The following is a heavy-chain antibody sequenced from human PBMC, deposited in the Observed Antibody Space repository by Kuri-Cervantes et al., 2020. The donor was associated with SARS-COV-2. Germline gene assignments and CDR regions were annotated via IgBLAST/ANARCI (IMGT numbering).Heavy chain of an antibody. CDR2: IYHSGST. CDR3: ASSIYCSSTSCYTYGHFDY. CDR1: GGSISSGGYY. D-gene: IGHD2-2*02. V-gene: IGHV4-30-2*01. J-gene: IGHJ4*02. Sequence: LRLSCTVSGGSISSGGYYWSWIRQPPGKGLEWIGYIYHSGSTYYNPSLKSRVTISVDTSKNQFSLKLSSVTAADTAVYYCASSIYCSSTSCYTYGHFDYWGQGTLVTVSS.